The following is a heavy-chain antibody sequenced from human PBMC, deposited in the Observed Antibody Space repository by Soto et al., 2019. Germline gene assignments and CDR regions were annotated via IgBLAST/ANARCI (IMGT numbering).Heavy chain of an antibody. D-gene: IGHD3-16*01. CDR1: GGSFSGYY. J-gene: IGHJ6*02. Sequence: QVQLQQWGAGLLKPSETLSLTCAVYGGSFSGYYWSWIRQPPGKGLEWIGEINHSGSTNYNPSLKSRVTISVDTSKNQFSLKLSSVTAADTAVHYCARLFWGYYYYGMDVWGQGTTVTVSS. V-gene: IGHV4-34*01. CDR3: ARLFWGYYYYGMDV. CDR2: INHSGST.